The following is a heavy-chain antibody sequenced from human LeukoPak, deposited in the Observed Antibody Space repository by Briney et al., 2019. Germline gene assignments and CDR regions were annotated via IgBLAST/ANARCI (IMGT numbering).Heavy chain of an antibody. V-gene: IGHV3-7*03. D-gene: IGHD3-10*01. CDR2: IKQDGSET. Sequence: GGSLRLSCAASGFTFTTYWMTWVRQAPGKGLEWVANIKQDGSETYYVDSVKGRFTISRDNAKNSLYLQMNSLRAEDTAVYYCARDRITVVRGVIIDPYGMDVWGQGTTVTVSS. CDR3: ARDRITVVRGVIIDPYGMDV. CDR1: GFTFTTYW. J-gene: IGHJ6*02.